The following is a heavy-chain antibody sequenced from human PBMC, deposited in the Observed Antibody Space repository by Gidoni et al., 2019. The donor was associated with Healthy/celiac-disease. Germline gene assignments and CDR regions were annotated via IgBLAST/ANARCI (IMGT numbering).Heavy chain of an antibody. D-gene: IGHD2-15*01. CDR1: GFTFADYA. Sequence: EVQLVESGGVVVQPGGSLRLSCAASGFTFADYAMHWVRQAPGRGLEWVSLISWDGGSTYYADSVKGRFTISRDNSKNSLYLQMNSLRAEDTALYYCAKGRCSGGSCYSDYWGQGTLVTVSS. CDR3: AKGRCSGGSCYSDY. V-gene: IGHV3-43D*03. CDR2: ISWDGGST. J-gene: IGHJ4*02.